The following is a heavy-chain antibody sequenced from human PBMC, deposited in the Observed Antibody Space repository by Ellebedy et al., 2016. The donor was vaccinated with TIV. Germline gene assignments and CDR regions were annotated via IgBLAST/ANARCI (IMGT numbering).Heavy chain of an antibody. J-gene: IGHJ5*02. D-gene: IGHD3-3*01. CDR3: ARWYDDSWTGYYT. CDR2: IKYDGSEK. CDR1: GFTFSKYW. V-gene: IGHV3-7*02. Sequence: GESLKISCAASGFTFSKYWMSWVREAPGKGLEWVANIKYDGSEKYYVKSVKSRFTISRDNAKNSLYLQRDSLRAEDTALYYCARWYDDSWTGYYTWGQGTLVTVSS.